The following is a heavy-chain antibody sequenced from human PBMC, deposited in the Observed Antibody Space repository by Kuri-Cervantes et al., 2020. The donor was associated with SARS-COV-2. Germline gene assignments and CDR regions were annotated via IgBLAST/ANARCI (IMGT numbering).Heavy chain of an antibody. CDR1: GFTFSSYA. CDR2: ISYDGSNK. J-gene: IGHJ4*02. CDR3: ARDLVLWSSGGFDY. D-gene: IGHD2-15*01. Sequence: GESLKISCAASGFTFSSYAIHWVRQAPGKGLEWVAVISYDGSNKYYADSVKGRFTISRDNAKNSLYLQMNSLRAEDTAVYYCARDLVLWSSGGFDYWGQGTLVTVSS. V-gene: IGHV3-30*07.